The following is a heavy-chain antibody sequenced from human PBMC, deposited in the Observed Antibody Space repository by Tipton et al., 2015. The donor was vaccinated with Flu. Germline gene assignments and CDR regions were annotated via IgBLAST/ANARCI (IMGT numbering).Heavy chain of an antibody. Sequence: TLSLTCSVSGDSIGSDYYWGWIRQPPGEGLEWIGNIHRSGNTYRNPSLKSRLTISVDTSKNQFSLRLSSVTAADTAVYYCARHTGDSVRGVIDYWGQGTLVTVSS. CDR3: ARHTGDSVRGVIDY. CDR1: GDSIGSDYY. D-gene: IGHD3-10*02. CDR2: IHRSGNT. J-gene: IGHJ4*02. V-gene: IGHV4-38-2*01.